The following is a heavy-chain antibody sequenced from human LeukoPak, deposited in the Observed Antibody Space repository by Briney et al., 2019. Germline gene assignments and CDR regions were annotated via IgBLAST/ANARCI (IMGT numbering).Heavy chain of an antibody. CDR1: GGSISSSSYY. J-gene: IGHJ4*02. CDR3: ARGRSTLLWFGELPYFDY. D-gene: IGHD3-10*01. V-gene: IGHV4-39*07. Sequence: SETLSLTCTVSGGSISSSSYYWGWIRQPPGKGLEWIGSIYYSGSTYYNPSLKSRVTISVDTSKNQFSLKLSSVTAADTAVYYCARGRSTLLWFGELPYFDYWGQGTLVAVSS. CDR2: IYYSGST.